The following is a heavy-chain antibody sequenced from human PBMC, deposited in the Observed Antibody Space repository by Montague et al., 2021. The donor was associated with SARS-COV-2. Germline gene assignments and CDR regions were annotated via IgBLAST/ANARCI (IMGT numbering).Heavy chain of an antibody. CDR1: RDTITNSH. D-gene: IGHD1-26*01. CDR3: ARLWDTVYYYYGMDV. V-gene: IGHV4-4*08. J-gene: IGHJ6*02. CDR2: FLPTGDS. Sequence: SETLSLTCIVSRDTITNSHWGWVRQPPGKGLEWMTYFLPTGDSNHNPSLRSRITTSVDTAKNQFSLKLSSVTAADTAVYYCARLWDTVYYYYGMDVWGQGTTVTVSS.